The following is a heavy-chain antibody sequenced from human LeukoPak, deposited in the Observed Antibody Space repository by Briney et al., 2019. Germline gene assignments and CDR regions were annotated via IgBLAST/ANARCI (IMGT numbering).Heavy chain of an antibody. J-gene: IGHJ4*02. V-gene: IGHV5-51*01. CDR1: GYSFTSYW. Sequence: GESLKISCKGSGYSFTSYWIGWVRQMPGKGLEWMGIIYPGDSGTRYSPSFQGQVTISADKSISTAYLQWSSLKASDTAMYYCARGASYCSSTSCYPDYWGQGTLVTVSS. CDR3: ARGASYCSSTSCYPDY. D-gene: IGHD2-2*01. CDR2: IYPGDSGT.